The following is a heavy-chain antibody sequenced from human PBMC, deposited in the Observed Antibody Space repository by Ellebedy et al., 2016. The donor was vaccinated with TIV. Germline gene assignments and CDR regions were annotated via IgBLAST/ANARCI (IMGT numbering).Heavy chain of an antibody. CDR3: VRESYDILTGYQIFDN. J-gene: IGHJ4*02. CDR2: ISHSGST. D-gene: IGHD3-9*01. V-gene: IGHV4-59*01. Sequence: PSETLSLTCTVSGGSISSYYWNWIRQPPGKGLEWIGSISHSGSTNYNPSLKSQVTISVDTSKNQFSLKLSSVTAADTAMYYCVRESYDILTGYQIFDNWGQGTLVTVSS. CDR1: GGSISSYY.